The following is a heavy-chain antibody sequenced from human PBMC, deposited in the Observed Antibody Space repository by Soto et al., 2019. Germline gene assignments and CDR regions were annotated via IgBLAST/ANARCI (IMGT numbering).Heavy chain of an antibody. CDR1: GGTFSSYA. J-gene: IGHJ2*01. CDR2: IIPIFGTT. Sequence: QVQLVQSGAEVKKPGSSMKVSCKASGGTFSSYAISWVRQAPGQGLEWMGGIIPIFGTTNYAQKFQGRVTITADESTSTAYMELSSLRSEDTAMYYCARVVTVVKSFHYWYFDLWGRGTLVTVSS. D-gene: IGHD2-15*01. V-gene: IGHV1-69*12. CDR3: ARVVTVVKSFHYWYFDL.